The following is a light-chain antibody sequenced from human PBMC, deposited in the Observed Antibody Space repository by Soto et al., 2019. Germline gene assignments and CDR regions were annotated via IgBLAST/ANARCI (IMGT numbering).Light chain of an antibody. V-gene: IGKV3-20*01. CDR2: GAS. CDR1: QSVSSSY. CDR3: QQYGSSPPT. Sequence: EIVLTQSPGTLSLSPGERATLSCRASQSVSSSYLAWYQQQPGQAPRLLIYGASSRATGIPDRFSGSGSGTDFTLTISRLEPEDLAVYYCQQYGSSPPTFGQGTKVEIK. J-gene: IGKJ1*01.